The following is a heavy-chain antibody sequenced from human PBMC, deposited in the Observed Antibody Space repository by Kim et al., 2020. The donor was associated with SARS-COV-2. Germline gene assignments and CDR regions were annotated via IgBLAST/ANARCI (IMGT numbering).Heavy chain of an antibody. Sequence: ASVKVSCKVSGYTLTQLSMHWVRQAPGKGLEWMGGFNPEYGDTVDEQKFLDRLIMTEDTTTDTGHMELRSLTSEDTAVYFCATDASGSRYFDLLGQGTQV. D-gene: IGHD3-10*01. CDR3: ATDASGSRYFDL. J-gene: IGHJ4*02. CDR1: GYTLTQLS. CDR2: FNPEYGDT. V-gene: IGHV1-24*01.